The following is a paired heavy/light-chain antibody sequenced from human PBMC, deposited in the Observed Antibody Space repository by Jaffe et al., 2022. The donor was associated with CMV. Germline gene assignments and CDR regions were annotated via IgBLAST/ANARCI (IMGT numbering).Light chain of an antibody. CDR1: SSNIGNNY. Sequence: QSVLTQPPSVSAAPGQKVTISCSGSSSNIGNNYVSWYQQLPGTAPKLLIYENNKRPSGIPDRFSGSKSGTSATLGITGLQTGDEADYYCGTWDSSLSVWVFGGGTKLTVL. J-gene: IGLJ3*02. CDR3: GTWDSSLSVWV. CDR2: ENN. V-gene: IGLV1-51*02.
Heavy chain of an antibody. D-gene: IGHD3-10*01. J-gene: IGHJ5*02. CDR3: ARHWVVDTMVRGVIRWFDP. CDR2: IYYSGST. CDR1: GGSISSSSYY. V-gene: IGHV4-39*01. Sequence: QLQLQESGPGLVKPSETLSLTCTVSGGSISSSSYYWGWIRQPPGKGLEWIGSIYYSGSTYYNPSLKSRVTISVDTSKNQFSLKLSSVTAADTAVYYCARHWVVDTMVRGVIRWFDPWGQGTLVTVSS.